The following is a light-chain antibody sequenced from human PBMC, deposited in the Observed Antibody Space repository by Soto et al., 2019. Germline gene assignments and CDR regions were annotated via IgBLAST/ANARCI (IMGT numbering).Light chain of an antibody. CDR1: SDYSTYA. V-gene: IGLV4-69*01. CDR2: LNSDGIH. J-gene: IGLJ2*01. Sequence: QLVLTQSPCASASLGASGKLTCTLSSDYSTYAVAWHQQQPEKGPRYLMRLNSDGIHSKGDGIPDRFSGSSSGAERYLTISSLQSEDEADYYCQTWGTGIRVVFGGGTKVTVL. CDR3: QTWGTGIRVV.